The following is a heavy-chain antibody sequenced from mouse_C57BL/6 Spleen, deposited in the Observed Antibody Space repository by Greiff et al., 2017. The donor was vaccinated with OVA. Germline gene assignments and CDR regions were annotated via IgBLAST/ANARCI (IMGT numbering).Heavy chain of an antibody. D-gene: IGHD1-1*01. V-gene: IGHV14-3*01. CDR2: IDPANGNT. CDR1: GFNIKNTY. Sequence: EVQLQQSVAELVRPGASVKLSCTASGFNIKNTYMHWVKQRPEQGLEWIGRIDPANGNTKYAPKIQDKATITADTTSNTAYLQLSSLTSEDTDIYYCARLGTTDWYFDVWGTGTTVTVSS. CDR3: ARLGTTDWYFDV. J-gene: IGHJ1*03.